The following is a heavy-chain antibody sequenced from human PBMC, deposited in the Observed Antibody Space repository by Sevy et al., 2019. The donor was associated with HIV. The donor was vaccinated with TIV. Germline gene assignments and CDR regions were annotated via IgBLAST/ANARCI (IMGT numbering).Heavy chain of an antibody. V-gene: IGHV6-1*01. D-gene: IGHD2-21*01. Sequence: SQTLSLTCAISGDSVSSNSAAWNWIRQSPSRGLEWLGRTYYRSKWYNDYAVSVKSRITINPDTSKNQFSLQLNFLTPEETAVYYCARDDRFCGGDCYYYGMDVWGQGTTVTVSS. CDR3: ARDDRFCGGDCYYYGMDV. CDR1: GDSVSSNSAA. J-gene: IGHJ6*02. CDR2: TYYRSKWYN.